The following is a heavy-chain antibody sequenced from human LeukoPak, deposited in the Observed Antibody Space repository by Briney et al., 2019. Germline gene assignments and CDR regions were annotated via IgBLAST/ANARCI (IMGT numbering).Heavy chain of an antibody. Sequence: GGSLRLSCAASGFTFRSYSMNWVRQAPGKGLEWVSFISRSSSYIYYADSVKGRFTISRDNAKNSLYLQMNSLRAEDTAVYYCALGESTRPFDYWGQGTLVTVSS. V-gene: IGHV3-21*01. CDR3: ALGESTRPFDY. J-gene: IGHJ4*02. CDR2: ISRSSSYI. CDR1: GFTFRSYS. D-gene: IGHD3-10*01.